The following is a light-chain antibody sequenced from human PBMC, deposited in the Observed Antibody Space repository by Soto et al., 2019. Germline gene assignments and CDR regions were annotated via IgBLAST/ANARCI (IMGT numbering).Light chain of an antibody. CDR2: DAS. V-gene: IGKV3-11*01. Sequence: EIVLTQSPATLSSSPGERATLSCRASQSVSTFLAWYQQKAGRAPRLVIYDASKRATGIPARFSGSGAGTDFTLTISSLEPEDVAVYYCQQRENWPLTFGGGTKVEIK. CDR1: QSVSTF. J-gene: IGKJ4*01. CDR3: QQRENWPLT.